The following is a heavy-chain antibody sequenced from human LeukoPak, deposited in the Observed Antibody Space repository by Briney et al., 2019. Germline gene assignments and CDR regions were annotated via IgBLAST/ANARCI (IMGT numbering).Heavy chain of an antibody. CDR2: INHSGST. V-gene: IGHV4-34*01. J-gene: IGHJ4*02. Sequence: SETLSLTCAVYGGSFSGYYWSLIRQPPGKGLEWIGEINHSGSTNYNPSLKSRVTISVDTSKNQFSLKLSSVTAADTAVYYCAITGYYDSSGSYYFDYWGQGTLVTVSS. CDR1: GGSFSGYY. CDR3: AITGYYDSSGSYYFDY. D-gene: IGHD3-22*01.